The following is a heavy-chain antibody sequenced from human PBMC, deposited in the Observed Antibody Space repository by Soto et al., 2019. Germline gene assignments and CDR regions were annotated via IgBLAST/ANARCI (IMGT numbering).Heavy chain of an antibody. D-gene: IGHD3-16*02. Sequence: ASVKVSCKASGYTFTGYYMHWVRQAPGQGLEWMGWINPNSGGTNYAQKFQGWVTMTRDTSISTAYMELSRLRSDDTAVYYCARDNGYIWRSYRYYNWFDPWGQGTLVTVSS. CDR3: ARDNGYIWRSYRYYNWFDP. CDR2: INPNSGGT. J-gene: IGHJ5*02. CDR1: GYTFTGYY. V-gene: IGHV1-2*04.